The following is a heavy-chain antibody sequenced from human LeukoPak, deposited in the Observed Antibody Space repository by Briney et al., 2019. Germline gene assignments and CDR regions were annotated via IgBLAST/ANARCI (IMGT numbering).Heavy chain of an antibody. CDR3: ARPVDSTGWFDP. D-gene: IGHD4-23*01. J-gene: IGHJ5*02. Sequence: ASVKVSCKASGYTFTSYDSNWLRQAPGQGLEWMGIINPSGGSTSYAQKFQGRATMTMDTSTSTVYMELSSLSSEDTAVYYCARPVDSTGWFDPWGQGTLVTVSS. CDR1: GYTFTSYD. CDR2: INPSGGST. V-gene: IGHV1-46*01.